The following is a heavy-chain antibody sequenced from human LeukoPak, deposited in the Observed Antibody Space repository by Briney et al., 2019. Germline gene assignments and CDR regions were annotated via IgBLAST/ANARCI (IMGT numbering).Heavy chain of an antibody. CDR1: GGSISWSY. V-gene: IGHV4-59*13. CDR2: IYYRGTT. D-gene: IGHD3-3*01. J-gene: IGHJ4*02. Sequence: SETLSLTCTVSGGSISWSYWTWVRQPPGKGLEWIEHIYYRGTTYYNPSLKSRVTISVDTSKNQFSLRLSSVTAADTAVYYCARGDFWSGYDYWGQGTLVTVSS. CDR3: ARGDFWSGYDY.